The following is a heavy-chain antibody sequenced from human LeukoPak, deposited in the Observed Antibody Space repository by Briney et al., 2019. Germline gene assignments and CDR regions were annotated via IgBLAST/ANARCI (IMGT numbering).Heavy chain of an antibody. CDR1: GFALNTGAEA. CDR2: IYGNKDQ. CDR3: IHRTTVTSVDD. Sequence: SGPTLLHATRTLTLTFTFSGFALNTGAEAVGWVRQPPVKAPEWLTFIYGNKDQRYNPSLNSRITITKATSKSQVVLTMTDMESVDTATYYCIHRTTVTSVDDWGQGTLVTVSS. D-gene: IGHD4-17*01. V-gene: IGHV2-5*01. J-gene: IGHJ4*02.